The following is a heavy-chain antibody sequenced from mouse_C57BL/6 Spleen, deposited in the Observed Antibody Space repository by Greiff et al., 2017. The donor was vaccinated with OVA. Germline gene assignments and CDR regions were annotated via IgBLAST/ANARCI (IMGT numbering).Heavy chain of an antibody. CDR2: IRLKSDNYAT. J-gene: IGHJ3*01. V-gene: IGHV6-3*01. CDR3: TGGGWDVFAY. Sequence: DVMLVESGGGLVQPGGSMKLSCVASGFTFSNYWMNWVRQSPEKGLEWVAQIRLKSDNYATHYAESVKGRFTISRDDSKSSVYLQMNNLRAEDTGIYYCTGGGWDVFAYWGQGTLVTVSA. D-gene: IGHD4-1*01. CDR1: GFTFSNYW.